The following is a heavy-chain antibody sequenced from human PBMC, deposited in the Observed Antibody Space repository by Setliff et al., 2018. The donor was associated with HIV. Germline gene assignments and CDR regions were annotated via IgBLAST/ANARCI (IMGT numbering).Heavy chain of an antibody. CDR3: ARAARGGLQYGPTGHAFDI. J-gene: IGHJ3*02. V-gene: IGHV1-69*10. CDR1: GYTFTTYG. D-gene: IGHD1-1*01. Sequence: SVKVSCKASGYTFTTYGISWVRQAPGQGLEWVGGISPILGTTNSGPRFHGRVTITADKSTNTVYIELSSLRSEDTALYYCARAARGGLQYGPTGHAFDIWGQGTMVTVSS. CDR2: ISPILGTT.